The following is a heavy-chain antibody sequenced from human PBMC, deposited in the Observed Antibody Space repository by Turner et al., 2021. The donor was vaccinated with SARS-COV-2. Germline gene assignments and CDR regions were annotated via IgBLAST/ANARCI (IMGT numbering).Heavy chain of an antibody. CDR3: ARLHTSSWYFDY. CDR2: MKQDGSEK. CDR1: GFTFSSYW. V-gene: IGHV3-7*03. J-gene: IGHJ4*02. Sequence: EVQLVESGGGLVQPWGSLRLSCAASGFTFSSYWMSWVRQAPGKGLEWVANMKQDGSEKYYVDSVKGRFTIARDNAKNSLYLQMNSLRAEDTAVYYCARLHTSSWYFDYWGQGTLVTVSS. D-gene: IGHD6-13*01.